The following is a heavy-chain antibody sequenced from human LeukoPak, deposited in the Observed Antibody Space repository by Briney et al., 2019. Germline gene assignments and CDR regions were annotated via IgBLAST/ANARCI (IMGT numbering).Heavy chain of an antibody. V-gene: IGHV4-38-2*01. J-gene: IGHJ4*02. CDR3: ARHEAGFGY. CDR2: IYHSGST. CDR1: GYSISSGYY. Sequence: PSETLSLTCAVSGYSISSGYYWGWIRQPPGKGLEWIGSIYHSGSTYYNPSLKSRVTISVDTSKNQFSLKLSSVTAADPAVYYCARHEAGFGYWGQGTLVTVSS. D-gene: IGHD6-25*01.